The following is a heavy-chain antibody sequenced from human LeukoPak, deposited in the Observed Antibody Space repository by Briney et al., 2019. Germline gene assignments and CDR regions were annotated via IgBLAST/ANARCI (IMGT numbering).Heavy chain of an antibody. D-gene: IGHD2-2*01. V-gene: IGHV4-59*08. CDR1: GGSISSYY. CDR2: IYYSGST. CDR3: ARHEECSSTICHMDV. Sequence: SETLSLTCTVSGGSISSYYWSWIRQPPGKGLEWIGYIYYSGSTNYNPSLKSRVTISVDTSKNQFSLKLSSVTAADTAVYYCARHEECSSTICHMDVWGKGTTVTVSS. J-gene: IGHJ6*03.